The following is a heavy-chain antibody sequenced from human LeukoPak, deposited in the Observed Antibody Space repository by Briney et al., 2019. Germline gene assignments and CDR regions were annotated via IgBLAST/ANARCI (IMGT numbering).Heavy chain of an antibody. J-gene: IGHJ4*02. D-gene: IGHD3-3*01. V-gene: IGHV3-30-3*01. CDR1: GFTFSSYA. CDR2: ISYDGTNK. CDR3: ARGPRDYDFWSGYPY. Sequence: PGGSLRLSCAASGFTFSSYAMHWVRQAPGKGLEWVAVISYDGTNKYYADLVRGRFTISRDNSKNTLYLQMNSLRVEDTAVYYCARGPRDYDFWSGYPYWGQGTLVTVSS.